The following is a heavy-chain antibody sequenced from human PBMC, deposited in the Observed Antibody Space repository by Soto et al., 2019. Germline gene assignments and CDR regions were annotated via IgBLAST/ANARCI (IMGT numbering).Heavy chain of an antibody. D-gene: IGHD2-15*01. CDR3: ARGVVERYCSGGSCYAETNWFGP. CDR2: INHSGST. J-gene: IGHJ5*02. CDR1: GGSFSGYY. Sequence: SETLSLTCAVYGGSFSGYYWSWIRQPPGKGLEWIGEINHSGSTNYNPSLKSRVTISVDTSKNQFSLKLSSVTAADTAVYYCARGVVERYCSGGSCYAETNWFGPWGQGTRVTVSS. V-gene: IGHV4-34*01.